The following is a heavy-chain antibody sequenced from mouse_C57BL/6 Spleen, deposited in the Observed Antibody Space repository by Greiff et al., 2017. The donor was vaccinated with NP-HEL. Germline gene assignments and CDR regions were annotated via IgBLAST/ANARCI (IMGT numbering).Heavy chain of an antibody. V-gene: IGHV1-55*01. D-gene: IGHD1-1*01. CDR2: IYPGSGST. CDR1: GYTFTSYW. CDR3: ASPYYYGSGYWYFDV. J-gene: IGHJ1*03. Sequence: QVQLQQPGAELVKPGASVKMSCKASGYTFTSYWITWVKQRPGQGLEWIGDIYPGSGSTNYNEKFKSKATLTVDTSSSTAYMQLSSLTSEDSAVYYCASPYYYGSGYWYFDVWGTGTTVTVSS.